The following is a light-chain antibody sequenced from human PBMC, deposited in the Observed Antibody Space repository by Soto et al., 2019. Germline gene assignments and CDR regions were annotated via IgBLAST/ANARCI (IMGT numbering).Light chain of an antibody. CDR2: GAS. Sequence: EILFSQSPGTLSLSPGERATLSCRASQSVSPSSLAWYQQRPGQSPRLLIYGASSRATGIPDRFSGRGSGTDFTLIISRLEPEDFAVYYCQQFAGSFGGGTKVDIK. J-gene: IGKJ4*02. V-gene: IGKV3-20*01. CDR1: QSVSPSS. CDR3: QQFAGS.